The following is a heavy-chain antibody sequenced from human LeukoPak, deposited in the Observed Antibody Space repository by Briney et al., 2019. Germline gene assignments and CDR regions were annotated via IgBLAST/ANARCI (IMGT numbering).Heavy chain of an antibody. J-gene: IGHJ4*02. CDR1: GGTFSSYA. CDR3: ARGWAAAPPDY. D-gene: IGHD6-13*01. CDR2: VIPIFGTA. Sequence: SVKVSCKASGGTFSSYAISWVRQAPGQGLEWMGRVIPIFGTANYAQKSQGRVTITTDESTSTAYMELSSLRSEDTAVYYCARGWAAAPPDYWGQGTLVTVSS. V-gene: IGHV1-69*05.